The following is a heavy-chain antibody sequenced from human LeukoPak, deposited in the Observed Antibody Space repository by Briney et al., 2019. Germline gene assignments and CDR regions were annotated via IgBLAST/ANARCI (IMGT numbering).Heavy chain of an antibody. CDR3: ARQLTYYYDSSGYYFFDY. D-gene: IGHD3-22*01. J-gene: IGHJ4*02. CDR2: IYYSGST. Sequence: SETLSLTCTVSGGSISSSSYYWGWIRQPPGKGLEWIGSIYYSGSTYYNPSLKSRVTISVDASKNQFSLKLSSVTAADTAVYYCARQLTYYYDSSGYYFFDYWGQGTLVTVSS. V-gene: IGHV4-39*01. CDR1: GGSISSSSYY.